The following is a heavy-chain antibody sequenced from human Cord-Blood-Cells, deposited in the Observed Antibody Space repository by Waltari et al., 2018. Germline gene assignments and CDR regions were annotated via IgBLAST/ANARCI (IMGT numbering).Heavy chain of an antibody. CDR2: IYYSGGT. Sequence: QLQLQESGPGLVKPSETLSLTCTVSGGSISSSSYYWGWIRQPPGKGLEWIGSIYYSGGTYYHPSLRSRVTISVDTSKNQCALKLSSVTAADTAVYYCARLTYDSSGYFIDYWGQGTLVTVSS. V-gene: IGHV4-39*01. J-gene: IGHJ4*02. CDR1: GGSISSSSYY. CDR3: ARLTYDSSGYFIDY. D-gene: IGHD3-22*01.